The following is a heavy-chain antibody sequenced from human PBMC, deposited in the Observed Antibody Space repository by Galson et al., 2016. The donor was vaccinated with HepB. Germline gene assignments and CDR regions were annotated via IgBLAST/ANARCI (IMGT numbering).Heavy chain of an antibody. Sequence: SLRLSCAASGFTFRNFGMHWVRQAPGKGLDWVAFIRYDGSDVYYADSVKGRFTISRDNSKNTLDLQMNSLRAEDTAVYYCAREVEYSSSQFDYWGQGNLVTVSS. J-gene: IGHJ4*02. D-gene: IGHD5-12*01. CDR3: AREVEYSSSQFDY. V-gene: IGHV3-30*02. CDR1: GFTFRNFG. CDR2: IRYDGSDV.